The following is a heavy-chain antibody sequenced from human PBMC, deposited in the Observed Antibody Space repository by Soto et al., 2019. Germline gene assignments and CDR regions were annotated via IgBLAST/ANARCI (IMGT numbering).Heavy chain of an antibody. CDR1: GFTFSSYD. D-gene: IGHD5-12*01. V-gene: IGHV3-13*01. CDR2: IGNAGDT. Sequence: EVQLVESGGGLVQPGGSLRLSCAASGFTFSSYDMHWVRQATGKGLEWVSAIGNAGDTYYPGSVKGRFTISRENAKNSLYLQMNSLRAGDKAVYYCARGGDLDYWGQGTLVTVSS. J-gene: IGHJ4*02. CDR3: ARGGDLDY.